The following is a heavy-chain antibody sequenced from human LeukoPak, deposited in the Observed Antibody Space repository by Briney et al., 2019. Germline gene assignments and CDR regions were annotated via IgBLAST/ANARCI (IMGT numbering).Heavy chain of an antibody. V-gene: IGHV3-30-3*01. CDR1: GFTFSSYA. J-gene: IGHJ4*02. CDR2: ISYDGSNK. Sequence: PGRSLRLTCAASGFTFSSYAMHWVRQAPGKGLEWVAVISYDGSNKYYADSVKGRFTISRDNSKNTLYLQMNSLRAEDTAVYYCAQESGHGDVYFDYWGQGTLVTVSS. CDR3: AQESGHGDVYFDY. D-gene: IGHD4-17*01.